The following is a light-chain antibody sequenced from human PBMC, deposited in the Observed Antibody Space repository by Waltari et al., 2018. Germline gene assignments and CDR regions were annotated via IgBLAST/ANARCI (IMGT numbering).Light chain of an antibody. V-gene: IGKV4-1*01. J-gene: IGKJ4*01. CDR3: QQYNTAPLT. CDR1: QTVLNSFNNKNC. CDR2: WTS. Sequence: DIVMTQSPDSLAVSLGERATIHCKSSQTVLNSFNNKNCLAWYQQKPGQPPKLLIYWTSTRESGVPDRFSGSGSGTDFTLTISSLQAEDVAVYYCQQYNTAPLTFGGGTKVEIK.